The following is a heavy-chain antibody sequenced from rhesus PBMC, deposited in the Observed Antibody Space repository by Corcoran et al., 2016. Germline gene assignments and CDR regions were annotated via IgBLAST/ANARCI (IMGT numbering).Heavy chain of an antibody. J-gene: IGHJ4*01. CDR2: IDSSGST. D-gene: IGHD6-31*01. CDR3: AREQRLVY. V-gene: IGHV4-173*01. CDR1: GGSFSGYA. Sequence: QLQLPESGPGLVKPSETLSPTFAVSGGSFSGYAWLWIRQPPGMGLEWIWRIDSSGSTDYNPSLKSRVTISRDTSKNQFSLKVSSVTAADTAVYYCAREQRLVYWGQGVLVTVSS.